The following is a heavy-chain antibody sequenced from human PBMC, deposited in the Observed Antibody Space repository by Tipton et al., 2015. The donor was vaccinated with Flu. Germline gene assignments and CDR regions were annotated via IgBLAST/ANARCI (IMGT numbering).Heavy chain of an antibody. D-gene: IGHD1-26*01. CDR3: ARYGTYDGSRYFQH. CDR1: GGSISSYY. J-gene: IGHJ1*01. Sequence: LRLSCTVSGGSISSYYWSWIRQPAGKGLEWIGRMYTSGSTKYNPSLKSRVTMSVDTSKSQFSLKLSSVTAADTAVYYCARYGTYDGSRYFQHWGQGTLVTVPS. CDR2: MYTSGST. V-gene: IGHV4-4*07.